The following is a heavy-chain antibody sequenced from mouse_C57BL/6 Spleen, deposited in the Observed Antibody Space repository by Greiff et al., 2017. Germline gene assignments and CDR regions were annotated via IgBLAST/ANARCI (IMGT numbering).Heavy chain of an antibody. J-gene: IGHJ4*01. CDR2: INYDGSST. CDR1: GFTFSDYY. CDR3: ARRTRNAMDY. Sequence: EVMLVESEGGLVQPGSSMKLSCTASGFTFSDYYMAWVRQVPEKGLEWVANINYDGSSTYYLDSLKSRFIISRDNAKNILYLQMSSLKSEDTATYYCARRTRNAMDYWGQGTSVTVSS. V-gene: IGHV5-16*02.